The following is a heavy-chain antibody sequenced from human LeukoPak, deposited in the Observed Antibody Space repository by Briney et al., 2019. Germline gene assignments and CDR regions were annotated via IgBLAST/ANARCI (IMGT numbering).Heavy chain of an antibody. D-gene: IGHD2-2*01. J-gene: IGHJ4*02. Sequence: RLSETLSLTCTVSAVSIRSSSFFWDWIRQPPGKGLEWIGSIYYSGSTYYNPSLKSRVTMSIDTSKNQFSLNLSSVTAADTAVYYCATGDVVVPTAAQRPLDYWGQGTLVTVSS. CDR3: ATGDVVVPTAAQRPLDY. CDR1: AVSIRSSSFF. CDR2: IYYSGST. V-gene: IGHV4-39*01.